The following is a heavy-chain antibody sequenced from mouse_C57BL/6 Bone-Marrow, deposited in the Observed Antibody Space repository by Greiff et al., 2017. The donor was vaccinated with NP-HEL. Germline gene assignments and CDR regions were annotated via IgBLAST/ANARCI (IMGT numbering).Heavy chain of an antibody. CDR2: IYPGSGNT. Sequence: QVQLQQSGPELVKPGASVKISCKASGYSFTSYYIHWVKQRPGQGLEWIGWIYPGSGNTKYNEKFKGKATLTADTSSSTAYMQLSILTSEDSAVYYCAIITTVVAPYYAMDYWGQGTSVTVSS. CDR1: GYSFTSYY. V-gene: IGHV1-66*01. J-gene: IGHJ4*01. D-gene: IGHD1-1*01. CDR3: AIITTVVAPYYAMDY.